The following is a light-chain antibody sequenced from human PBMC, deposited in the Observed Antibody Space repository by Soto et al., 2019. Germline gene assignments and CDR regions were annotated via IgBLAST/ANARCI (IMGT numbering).Light chain of an antibody. CDR1: QTISNY. CDR2: AAS. CDR3: QQSYSPPPLT. J-gene: IGKJ5*01. Sequence: DIQMTQSPSSLSASVGDRVTITCRASQTISNYLNWYQKKPGKAPKLLIYAASSMQRGVPSRFSGSGSGTAFTLTIGSLQPEDFATYYYQQSYSPPPLTFGEGTRLEIK. V-gene: IGKV1-39*01.